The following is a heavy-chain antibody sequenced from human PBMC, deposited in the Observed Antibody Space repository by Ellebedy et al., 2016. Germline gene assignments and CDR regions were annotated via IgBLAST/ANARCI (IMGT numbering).Heavy chain of an antibody. CDR2: IYHFGHSGST. CDR1: DGSMSAYY. J-gene: IGHJ4*02. Sequence: SETLSLTXTVSDGSMSAYYWSWIRQPPGKGLEWIGYIYHFGHSGSTYYKPSLKSRATISVDTSKNQFSLKLSSVTAADTAMYYCARVATGDWGQGTLVTVAS. CDR3: ARVATGD. D-gene: IGHD5-12*01. V-gene: IGHV4-30-4*08.